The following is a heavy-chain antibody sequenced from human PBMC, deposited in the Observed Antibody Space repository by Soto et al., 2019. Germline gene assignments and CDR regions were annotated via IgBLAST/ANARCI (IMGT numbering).Heavy chain of an antibody. CDR3: TRQTDSSGYYYYYYGMDV. J-gene: IGHJ6*02. CDR2: IRGKPNSYAT. D-gene: IGHD3-22*01. V-gene: IGHV3-73*01. CDR1: GFTFRGSA. Sequence: GGSLSLSCAASGFTFRGSAMHWVRQASGKGREWVGRIRGKPNSYATAYAASVKGRFTISRDDSKNTAYLQMNSLKTEDTAVYYCTRQTDSSGYYYYYYGMDVWGQGTTVTVSS.